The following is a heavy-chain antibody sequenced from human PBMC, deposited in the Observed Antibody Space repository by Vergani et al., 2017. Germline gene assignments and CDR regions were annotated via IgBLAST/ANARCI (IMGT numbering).Heavy chain of an antibody. V-gene: IGHV3-21*01. J-gene: IGHJ3*02. D-gene: IGHD6-19*01. CDR3: AREQWLGAAFDI. CDR1: GFTFSSYS. CDR2: ISSSSSYI. Sequence: EVQLVESGGGLVKPGGSLRLSCAASGFTFSSYSMNWVRQAPGKGLEWVSSISSSSSYIYYADSVKGRFTISRDNAKNSLYLQMNSLRAEDTAVYYCAREQWLGAAFDIWGQGTMVTGSS.